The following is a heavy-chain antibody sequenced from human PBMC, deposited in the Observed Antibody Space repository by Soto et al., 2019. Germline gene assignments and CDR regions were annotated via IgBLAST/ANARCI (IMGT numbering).Heavy chain of an antibody. Sequence: QITLKESGPTLVKPTQTLTLTCTFSGFSLSTSGVGVGWIRQPPGKALEWLALIYWDDDKRYSPSLKSRLTITKATSKNQXXLXMXXMDPVDTATYYCAHKRGYDYVWGSYRYNSRGYFDYWGQGTLVTVSS. CDR2: IYWDDDK. J-gene: IGHJ4*02. D-gene: IGHD3-16*02. V-gene: IGHV2-5*02. CDR1: GFSLSTSGVG. CDR3: AHKRGYDYVWGSYRYNSRGYFDY.